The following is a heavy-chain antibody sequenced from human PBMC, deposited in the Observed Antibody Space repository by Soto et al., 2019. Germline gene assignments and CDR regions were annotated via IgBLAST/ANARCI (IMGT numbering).Heavy chain of an antibody. J-gene: IGHJ6*02. CDR2: ISYDGSNK. D-gene: IGHD6-6*01. CDR1: GFTFSSYG. CDR3: AREIAARRYYYGMDV. V-gene: IGHV3-30*03. Sequence: GGSLRFSCAASGFTFSSYGMHWVRQAPGKGLEWVAVISYDGSNKYYADSVKGRFTISRDNSKNTLYLQMNSLRAEDTAVYYCAREIAARRYYYGMDVWGQGTTVTVSS.